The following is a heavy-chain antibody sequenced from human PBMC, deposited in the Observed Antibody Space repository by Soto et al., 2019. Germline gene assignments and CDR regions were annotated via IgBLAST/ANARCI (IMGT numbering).Heavy chain of an antibody. Sequence: ESLKISCKGSGYSFTSYWIGWVRQMPGKGLGWMGIIYPGDSDTRYSPSFQGQVTISADKFISTAYLQWSSLKASDTAMYYCARRLGYCSAGSCAEAWFDPWGQGTLVTVSS. CDR3: ARRLGYCSAGSCAEAWFDP. V-gene: IGHV5-51*01. CDR2: IYPGDSDT. J-gene: IGHJ5*02. CDR1: GYSFTSYW. D-gene: IGHD2-15*01.